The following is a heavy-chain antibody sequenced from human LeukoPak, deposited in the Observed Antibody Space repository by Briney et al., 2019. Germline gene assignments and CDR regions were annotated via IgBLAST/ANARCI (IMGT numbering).Heavy chain of an antibody. CDR1: GGSFSGYY. D-gene: IGHD3-9*01. Sequence: TSETLSLTCAVYGGSFSGYYWSWIRQPPGKGLEWIGEINHSGSTDYNPSLKSRVTISVDTSKNQFSLKLSSVTAADTAVYYCARHRRINYDILTGYYNLYYFDYWGQGTLVTVSS. CDR2: INHSGST. CDR3: ARHRRINYDILTGYYNLYYFDY. V-gene: IGHV4-34*01. J-gene: IGHJ4*02.